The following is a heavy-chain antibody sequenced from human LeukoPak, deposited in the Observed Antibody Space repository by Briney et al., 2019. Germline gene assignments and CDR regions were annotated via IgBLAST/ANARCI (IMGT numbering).Heavy chain of an antibody. CDR2: INHSGST. Sequence: SETLSLTCAVYGGSFSGYYWSWIRQPPGKGLEWIGEINHSGSTNYNPSLKSRVTISVDTSKNQFSLKLSSVTAADTAVYYCARKGRKLRAFDIWGQGTMVTVSS. D-gene: IGHD3-10*01. CDR1: GGSFSGYY. CDR3: ARKGRKLRAFDI. V-gene: IGHV4-34*01. J-gene: IGHJ3*02.